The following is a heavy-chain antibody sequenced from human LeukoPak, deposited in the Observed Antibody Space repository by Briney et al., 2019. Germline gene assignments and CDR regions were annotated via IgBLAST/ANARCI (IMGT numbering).Heavy chain of an antibody. CDR1: GFTVSSNY. CDR2: IYTGGST. J-gene: IGHJ4*02. Sequence: GGSLRLSCAASGFTVSSNYMSWVRQAPGKGLEWVSVIYTGGSTYYADSVKGRFTISRDDSKNTLYLQMNSLRPEDTAVYYCARAYCSGGSCYPYYFDYWGQGNLVTVSS. CDR3: ARAYCSGGSCYPYYFDY. D-gene: IGHD2-15*01. V-gene: IGHV3-53*01.